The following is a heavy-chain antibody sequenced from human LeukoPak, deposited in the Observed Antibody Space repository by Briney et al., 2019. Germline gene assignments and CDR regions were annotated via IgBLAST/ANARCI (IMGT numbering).Heavy chain of an antibody. CDR2: ITTRSTTK. CDR3: ARGTGDY. Sequence: GRSLRLSCGASGFNFSGFAMSCARQAPGKRLEWVAYITTRSTTKLYADSVKGRFTVSRENGKNSVYLQMDSLRAEDTATYYCARGTGDYWGQGTRVTV. J-gene: IGHJ4*02. V-gene: IGHV3-48*01. CDR1: GFNFSGFA.